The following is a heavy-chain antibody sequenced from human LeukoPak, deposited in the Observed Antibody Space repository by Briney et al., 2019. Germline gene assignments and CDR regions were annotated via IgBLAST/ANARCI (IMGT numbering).Heavy chain of an antibody. CDR1: GYTFTSYG. CDR2: ISAYNGNT. Sequence: ASVKVSCKASGYTFTSYGISWVRQAPGQGPEWMGWISAYNGNTNYAQKLQGRVTMTTDTSTSTAYMELRSLRSDDTAVYYCARVPSNPNYDFWSGYYFDYWGQGTLVTVSS. CDR3: ARVPSNPNYDFWSGYYFDY. V-gene: IGHV1-18*01. J-gene: IGHJ4*02. D-gene: IGHD3-3*01.